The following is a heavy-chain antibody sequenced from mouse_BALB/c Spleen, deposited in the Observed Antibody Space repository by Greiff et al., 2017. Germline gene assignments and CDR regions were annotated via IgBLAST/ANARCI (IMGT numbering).Heavy chain of an antibody. J-gene: IGHJ2*01. CDR1: GFTFSSYA. CDR3: ARGHDSSCFDY. D-gene: IGHD1-1*01. Sequence: EVKLVESGGGLVKPGGSLKLSCAASGFTFSSYAMSWVRQTPEKRLEWVASISSGGSTYYPDSVKGRFTISRDNARNILYLQMSSLRSEDTAMYYCARGHDSSCFDYWGQGTTLTVSA. CDR2: ISSGGST. V-gene: IGHV5-6-5*01.